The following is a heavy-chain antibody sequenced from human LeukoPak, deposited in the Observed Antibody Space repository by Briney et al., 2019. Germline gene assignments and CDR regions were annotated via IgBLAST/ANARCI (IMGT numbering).Heavy chain of an antibody. Sequence: SETLSLTCTVSGGSVSSGSYYWSWIRQPPGKELEWIGYIYYSGSTNYNASLKSRVTISVDTSKNQFSLKLSSVTAADTAVYYCAREWYYDILTGSPWFDPWGQGTLVTVSS. CDR2: IYYSGST. D-gene: IGHD3-9*01. V-gene: IGHV4-61*01. J-gene: IGHJ5*02. CDR3: AREWYYDILTGSPWFDP. CDR1: GGSVSSGSYY.